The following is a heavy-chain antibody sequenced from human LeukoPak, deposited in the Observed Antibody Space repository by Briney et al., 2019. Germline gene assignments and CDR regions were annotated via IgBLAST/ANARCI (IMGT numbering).Heavy chain of an antibody. CDR3: ARGGARHCISTTCYSINNWFDP. Sequence: ASVKVSCKASGGTFSSHAITWVRRAPGQGLEWMGGIIPLFGSANYAQKFQGRVTITADDSTSTAYMELSSLRFEDTAVYYCARGGARHCISTTCYSINNWFDPWGQGTLVTVSS. V-gene: IGHV1-69*13. J-gene: IGHJ5*01. D-gene: IGHD2-2*01. CDR2: IIPLFGSA. CDR1: GGTFSSHA.